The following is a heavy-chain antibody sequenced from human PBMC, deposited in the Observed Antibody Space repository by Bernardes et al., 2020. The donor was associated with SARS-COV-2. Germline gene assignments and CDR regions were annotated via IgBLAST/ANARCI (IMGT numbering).Heavy chain of an antibody. CDR2: ISGSGGST. CDR1: GFIFSRNA. J-gene: IGHJ3*01. D-gene: IGHD6-6*01. Sequence: GGSLRLSCAGSGFIFSRNAMTWVRQAPGKGLEWVSGISGSGGSTYYADSVKGRFTVSRDNAKNSLNLQMNRLRAEDTAVYYCAIEGASNVFDLWGQGTVVNVSS. CDR3: AIEGASNVFDL. V-gene: IGHV3-23*01.